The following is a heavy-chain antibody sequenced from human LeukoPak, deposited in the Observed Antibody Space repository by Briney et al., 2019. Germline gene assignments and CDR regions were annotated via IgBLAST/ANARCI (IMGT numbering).Heavy chain of an antibody. Sequence: SETLSLTRAVYGGSFSGYYWSWIRQPPGKGLEWIGEINHSGSTNYNPSLKSRVTISVDTSKNQFSLKLSSVTAADTAVYYCASRYQRYYFDYWGQGTLVTVSS. CDR2: INHSGST. CDR1: GGSFSGYY. J-gene: IGHJ4*02. D-gene: IGHD2-2*01. V-gene: IGHV4-34*01. CDR3: ASRYQRYYFDY.